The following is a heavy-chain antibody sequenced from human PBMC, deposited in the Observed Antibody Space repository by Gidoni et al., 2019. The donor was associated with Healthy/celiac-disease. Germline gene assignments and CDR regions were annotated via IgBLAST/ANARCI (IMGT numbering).Heavy chain of an antibody. D-gene: IGHD1-26*01. CDR3: ARDEIVGATPDY. CDR1: GFTFSSYS. Sequence: EVQLVESGGGLVKPGGSLRLYCAASGFTFSSYSMNWVRQAPGKGLEWVSSISSSSSYIYYADSVKGRFTISRDNAKNSLYLQMNSLRAEDTAVYYCARDEIVGATPDYWGQGTLVTVSS. J-gene: IGHJ4*02. CDR2: ISSSSSYI. V-gene: IGHV3-21*01.